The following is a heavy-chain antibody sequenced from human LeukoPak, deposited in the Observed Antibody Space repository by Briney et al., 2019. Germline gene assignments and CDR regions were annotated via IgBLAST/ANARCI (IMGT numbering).Heavy chain of an antibody. CDR3: AKGNWGERLDWYFDL. CDR1: GFTFSSYD. V-gene: IGHV3-23*01. D-gene: IGHD1-26*01. Sequence: GGSLRLSCAASGFTFSSYDMSWVRQAPGSGLEWVSGITGSGGSTYYADSVKGRFTISRDNSKTTLYLQMNSLRAEDTAVYYCAKGNWGERLDWYFDLWGRGTPVTVSS. J-gene: IGHJ2*01. CDR2: ITGSGGST.